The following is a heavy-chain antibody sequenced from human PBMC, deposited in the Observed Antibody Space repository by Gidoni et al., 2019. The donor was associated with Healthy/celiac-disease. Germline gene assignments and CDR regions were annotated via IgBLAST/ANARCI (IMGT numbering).Heavy chain of an antibody. Sequence: QVQLVQSGAEVKKPGASVKVSCKASGYTFPSYYMHWVRQAPGQGREWMGIINPSGGSTSYAQKFQGRVTMTRDTSTSTVYMELSSLRSEDTAVYYCAREGIGGSGKLGWFDPWGQGTLVTVSS. CDR3: AREGIGGSGKLGWFDP. CDR2: INPSGGST. J-gene: IGHJ5*02. CDR1: GYTFPSYY. D-gene: IGHD3-10*01. V-gene: IGHV1-46*01.